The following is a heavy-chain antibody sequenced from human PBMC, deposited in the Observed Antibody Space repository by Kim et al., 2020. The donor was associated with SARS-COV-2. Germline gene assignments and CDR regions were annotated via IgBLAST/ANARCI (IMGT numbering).Heavy chain of an antibody. D-gene: IGHD6-13*01. CDR2: GRT. CDR3: TRPSAAGMF. Sequence: GRTNYNPSLKSRVTISIDTSKNQFSLKLSSVTAADTAVYYCTRPSAAGMFWGQGTLVSVSS. J-gene: IGHJ4*02. V-gene: IGHV4-39*01.